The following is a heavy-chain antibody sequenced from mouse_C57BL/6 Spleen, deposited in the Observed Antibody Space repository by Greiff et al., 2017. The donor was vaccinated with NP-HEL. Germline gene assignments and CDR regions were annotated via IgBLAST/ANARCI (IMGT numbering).Heavy chain of an antibody. CDR3: ARSYYSNYEDYAMDY. CDR2: INPNNGGT. D-gene: IGHD2-5*01. Sequence: EVQLQQSGPELVKPGASVKISCKASGYTFTDYYMNWVKQSHGKSLEWIGDINPNNGGTSYNQKFKGKATLTADKSSSTAYMELRSLTSEDSAVYYYARSYYSNYEDYAMDYWGQGTSVTVSS. J-gene: IGHJ4*01. V-gene: IGHV1-26*01. CDR1: GYTFTDYY.